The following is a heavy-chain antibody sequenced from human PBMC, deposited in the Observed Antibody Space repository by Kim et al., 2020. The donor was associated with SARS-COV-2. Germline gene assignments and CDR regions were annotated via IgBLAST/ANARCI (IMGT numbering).Heavy chain of an antibody. D-gene: IGHD2-21*02. V-gene: IGHV3-23*01. CDR3: ANPRGGVTDF. CDR2: T. J-gene: IGHJ4*02. Sequence: TSHADSVKRRFTISRDNSKNTLYLQMNSLRAEDTAVYYCANPRGGVTDFWGQGTLVTVSS.